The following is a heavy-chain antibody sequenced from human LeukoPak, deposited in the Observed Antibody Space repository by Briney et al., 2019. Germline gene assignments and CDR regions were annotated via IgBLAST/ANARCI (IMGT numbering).Heavy chain of an antibody. V-gene: IGHV4-34*01. D-gene: IGHD3-10*01. Sequence: SETLPLTCAVYGGSLTTHWWTWIRQSAGRGLEWVGEINHSGHTNYNPSFESRLTVSIDKSKNQFSLRLSSVTAADTAIYYCARGRVYFRDLTSLRGVIPFDSWGQGTPVIVSS. J-gene: IGHJ4*02. CDR2: INHSGHT. CDR3: ARGRVYFRDLTSLRGVIPFDS. CDR1: GGSLTTHW.